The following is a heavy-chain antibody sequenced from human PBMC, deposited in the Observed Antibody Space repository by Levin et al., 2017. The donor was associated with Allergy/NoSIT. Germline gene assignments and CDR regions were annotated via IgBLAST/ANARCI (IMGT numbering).Heavy chain of an antibody. D-gene: IGHD3-10*01. V-gene: IGHV3-30*02. J-gene: IGHJ6*02. CDR1: GFNFSAYG. CDR3: AKDRGVDYYGSASYNDGMDV. Sequence: GGSLRLSCATSGFNFSAYGMHWVRQAPGKGLQCVALISYNGGNKYYADSVKGRFTISRDNSKNTLSLQMNSLRADDTALYYCAKDRGVDYYGSASYNDGMDVWGQGTTVTVSS. CDR2: ISYNGGNK.